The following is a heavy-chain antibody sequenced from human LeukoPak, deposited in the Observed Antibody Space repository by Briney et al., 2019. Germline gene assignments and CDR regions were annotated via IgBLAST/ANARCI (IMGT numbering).Heavy chain of an antibody. D-gene: IGHD5-12*01. CDR1: GFTFSSYW. J-gene: IGHJ4*02. CDR3: AGRLRAALVDY. V-gene: IGHV3-74*01. CDR2: INSDGSST. Sequence: GGSLRLSCAASGFTFSSYWMHWVRQAPGKGLVWVSRINSDGSSTSYADSVKGRFTIPRDNAKNTLYLQMNSLRAEDTAVYYCAGRLRAALVDYWGQGTLVTVSS.